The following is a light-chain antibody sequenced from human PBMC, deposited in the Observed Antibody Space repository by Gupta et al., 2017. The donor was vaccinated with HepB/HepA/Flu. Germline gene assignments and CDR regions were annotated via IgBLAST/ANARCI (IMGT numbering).Light chain of an antibody. CDR3: QKYNSAPPGVT. J-gene: IGKJ4*01. Sequence: DLQMTQSPSSLSASVGDRVTITCRASQGISNYLAWYQQKPGKVPKLLIYAASTLQSGVPSRFSGSGSGTDFTLTISSLQPEDVATYYCQKYNSAPPGVTFGGGTKVEIK. CDR1: QGISNY. CDR2: AAS. V-gene: IGKV1-27*01.